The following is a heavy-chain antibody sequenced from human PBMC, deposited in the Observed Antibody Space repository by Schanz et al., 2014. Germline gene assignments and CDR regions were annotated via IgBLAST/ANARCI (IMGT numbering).Heavy chain of an antibody. J-gene: IGHJ3*02. Sequence: EVQLLESGGGLVQPGGSLRLSCAASGFTFSAYAMTWVRQIPGKGLEWVSAISASGGTTYYADSVKGRFTISRDNAKNSLFLQMNSLRPEDTAVYYCASKMKLGVYGGKGHDSLDIWGQGTMVTVSS. CDR1: GFTFSAYA. V-gene: IGHV3-23*01. CDR3: ASKMKLGVYGGKGHDSLDI. CDR2: ISASGGTT. D-gene: IGHD4-17*01.